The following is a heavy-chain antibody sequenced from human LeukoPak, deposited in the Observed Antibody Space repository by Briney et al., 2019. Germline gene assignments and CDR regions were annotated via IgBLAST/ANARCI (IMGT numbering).Heavy chain of an antibody. CDR3: ARDYYDSSGYLNPNAFDI. V-gene: IGHV3-48*02. CDR2: ISISSSTI. D-gene: IGHD3-22*01. Sequence: GGPLRLSCAASGFTFSSYSMTWVRQAPGKGLEGVSYISISSSTIYYADSVKGRFTISRDNAKNSLYLQMNSLRDEDTAVYYCARDYYDSSGYLNPNAFDIWGQGTMVTVSS. CDR1: GFTFSSYS. J-gene: IGHJ3*02.